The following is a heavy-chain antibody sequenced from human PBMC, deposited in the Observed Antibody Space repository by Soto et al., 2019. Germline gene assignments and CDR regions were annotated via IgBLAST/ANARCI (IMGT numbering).Heavy chain of an antibody. Sequence: SETLSLTCTVPGGSIISGGYYWIWIRQHPGKGLEWIGYIYYSGSTYYNPSLKSRVTISVDTSKNQFSLKLSSVTAADTAVYYCARVPRNYDFWSGYYGNWFDPWGQGTLVTVSS. J-gene: IGHJ5*02. CDR2: IYYSGST. V-gene: IGHV4-31*03. CDR1: GGSIISGGYY. D-gene: IGHD3-3*01. CDR3: ARVPRNYDFWSGYYGNWFDP.